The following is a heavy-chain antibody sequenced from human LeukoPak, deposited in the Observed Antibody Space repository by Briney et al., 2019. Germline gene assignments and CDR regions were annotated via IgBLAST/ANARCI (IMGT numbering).Heavy chain of an antibody. Sequence: GESLKISCKGSGYTFTDYWIGWVRQMPGKGLEWMGIIYPGDFDTRYNPSFQGQVTISADKSITTGYLQWSSLKASDTAMYYCARPVDGYGIDYWGQGTLVTVSS. V-gene: IGHV5-51*01. CDR3: ARPVDGYGIDY. J-gene: IGHJ4*02. CDR2: IYPGDFDT. D-gene: IGHD5-24*01. CDR1: GYTFTDYW.